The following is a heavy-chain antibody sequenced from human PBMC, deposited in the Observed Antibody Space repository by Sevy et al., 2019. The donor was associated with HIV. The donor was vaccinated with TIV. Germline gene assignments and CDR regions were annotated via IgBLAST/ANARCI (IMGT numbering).Heavy chain of an antibody. J-gene: IGHJ6*02. CDR2: IHSGGKI. CDR1: GFSVSSIY. Sequence: GGSLRLSCAASGFSVSSIYMSWVRQAPGKGPEWVSVIHSGGKISYADSVQGRFTISRDNSKNTLYLQMNSLRAEDTAVYYCAREDIVLGEDNYYGIDVWGQGTTVTVSS. CDR3: AREDIVLGEDNYYGIDV. V-gene: IGHV3-53*01. D-gene: IGHD2-15*01.